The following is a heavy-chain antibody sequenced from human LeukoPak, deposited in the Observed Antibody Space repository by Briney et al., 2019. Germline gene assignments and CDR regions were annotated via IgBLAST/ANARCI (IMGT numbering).Heavy chain of an antibody. V-gene: IGHV4-59*08. D-gene: IGHD6-13*01. Sequence: PSETLSLTCTVSGGSISSYYWSWIRQPPGKGLEWIGYIYYSGSTNYNSSLKSRVTISVDTSKNQFSLKLSSVTAADTAVYYYARRIAAADAFDYWGQGTLVTVSS. J-gene: IGHJ4*02. CDR2: IYYSGST. CDR3: ARRIAAADAFDY. CDR1: GGSISSYY.